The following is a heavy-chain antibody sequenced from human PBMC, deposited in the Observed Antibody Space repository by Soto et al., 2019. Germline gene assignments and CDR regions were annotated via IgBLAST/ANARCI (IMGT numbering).Heavy chain of an antibody. CDR3: ARHRGYSSSWPDYYYYGMDV. Sequence: GGSLRLSCAASGFTFSSYSMNWFRQAPGKGLEWVSYISSSSSTIYYADSVKGRFTISRDNAKNSLYLQMNSLRDEDTAVYYCARHRGYSSSWPDYYYYGMDVWGQGTTVTVSS. V-gene: IGHV3-48*02. J-gene: IGHJ6*02. CDR1: GFTFSSYS. CDR2: ISSSSSTI. D-gene: IGHD6-13*01.